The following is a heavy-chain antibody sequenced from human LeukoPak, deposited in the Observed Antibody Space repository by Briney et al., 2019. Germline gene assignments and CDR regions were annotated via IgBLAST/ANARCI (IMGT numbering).Heavy chain of an antibody. CDR1: GGSISSYY. D-gene: IGHD3-10*01. V-gene: IGHV4-59*01. J-gene: IGHJ4*02. CDR2: IYYSGST. Sequence: SETLSLTCTASGGSISSYYWSWIRQPPGKGLEWIGYIYYSGSTNYNPSLKSRGTISVDTSKNQFSLKLSSVTAADTAVYYCARVGTYGSGSYLSWLDYWGQGTLVTVSS. CDR3: ARVGTYGSGSYLSWLDY.